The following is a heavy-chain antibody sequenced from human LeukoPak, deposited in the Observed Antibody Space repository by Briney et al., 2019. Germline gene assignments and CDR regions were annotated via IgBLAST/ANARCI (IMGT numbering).Heavy chain of an antibody. CDR2: ISAYNGNT. D-gene: IGHD2-2*01. Sequence: ASVKVSCKASGYTFTSYGISWVRQAPGQGLEWMGWISAYNGNTNYAQKLQGRVTMTTDTSTSTAYMELRSLRSDDTAVYCCARDRPYIVVVPAAKDYYYGMDVWGQGTTVTVPS. CDR1: GYTFTSYG. CDR3: ARDRPYIVVVPAAKDYYYGMDV. V-gene: IGHV1-18*01. J-gene: IGHJ6*02.